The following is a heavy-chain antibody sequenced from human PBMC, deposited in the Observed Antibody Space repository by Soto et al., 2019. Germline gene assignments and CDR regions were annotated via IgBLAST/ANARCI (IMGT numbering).Heavy chain of an antibody. Sequence: SETLSLTCAVYGGSFSGYYWSWIRQPPGKGLEWIGEINHSGSTNYNPSLKSRVTISVDTSKNQFSLKLSSVTAADTAVYYCAAGGMATIGYYYYYYGMDVWGQGTTVTVSS. V-gene: IGHV4-34*01. CDR1: GGSFSGYY. CDR3: AAGGMATIGYYYYYYGMDV. CDR2: INHSGST. J-gene: IGHJ6*02. D-gene: IGHD5-12*01.